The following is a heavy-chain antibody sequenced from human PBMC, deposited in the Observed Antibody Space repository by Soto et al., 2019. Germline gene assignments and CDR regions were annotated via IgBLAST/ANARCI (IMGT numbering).Heavy chain of an antibody. Sequence: NLVQSGGGLVRPGGSLRLSCTASGFTVNRNFLSWVRQAPGKGLEWVSMIYVDGTAFYTDSVKDRFTISRDISTNAVFLQMNSLSAHDTSVYSCARGLHAFDIWGRGTVVFVSS. CDR1: GFTVNRNF. CDR2: IYVDGTA. J-gene: IGHJ3*02. CDR3: ARGLHAFDI. V-gene: IGHV3-66*01.